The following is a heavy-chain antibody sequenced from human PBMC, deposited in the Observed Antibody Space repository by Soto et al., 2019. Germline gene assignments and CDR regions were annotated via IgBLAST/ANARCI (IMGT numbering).Heavy chain of an antibody. Sequence: GGSLRLSCAASGSPFSSYGMHWVRQAPGKGLVWVSRINIDGSSTSYADSVKGRFTISRDNAKNTLYLQMNSLRAEDTAVYYCARDQPMSYYYYGMDVWGQGTTVTVSS. J-gene: IGHJ6*02. CDR2: INIDGSST. CDR1: GSPFSSYG. V-gene: IGHV3-74*01. CDR3: ARDQPMSYYYYGMDV.